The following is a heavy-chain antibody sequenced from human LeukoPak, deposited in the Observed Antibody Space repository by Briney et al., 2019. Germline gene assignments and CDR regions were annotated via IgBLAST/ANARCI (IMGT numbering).Heavy chain of an antibody. CDR3: AGRSSGSYFKSPFDY. J-gene: IGHJ4*02. Sequence: SETLSLTCTVSGGSLSSYYWSWIRQPPGKGLEWIGYIYYSGSTNYNPSLKSRVTISVDTSKNQFSLKLSSVTAADTAVYYCAGRSSGSYFKSPFDYWGQGTLVTVSS. V-gene: IGHV4-59*08. D-gene: IGHD3-10*01. CDR1: GGSLSSYY. CDR2: IYYSGST.